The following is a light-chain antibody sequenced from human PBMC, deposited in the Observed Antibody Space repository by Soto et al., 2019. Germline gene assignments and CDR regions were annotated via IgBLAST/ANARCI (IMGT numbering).Light chain of an antibody. CDR1: ISDSRSY. V-gene: IGKV3-20*01. CDR2: GAS. Sequence: YLSPGGRTTHPCRARISDSRSYLAWYQQKPGQAPRLLTCGASSRATGIPDRLSGSWFWTVFTLTISRLEPEDFAEEFSELYRLSRTSGHGTKVDI. CDR3: ELYRLSRT. J-gene: IGKJ3*01.